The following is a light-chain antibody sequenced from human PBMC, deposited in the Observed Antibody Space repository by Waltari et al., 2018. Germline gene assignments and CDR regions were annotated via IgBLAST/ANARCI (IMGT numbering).Light chain of an antibody. CDR1: KLGNKY. CDR2: QDR. J-gene: IGLJ2*01. Sequence: SYELTQTPSVTVLPGQTASITCSGNKLGNKYVCWYQQKPGQSPLLVIDQDRKRPSEIPERFAGSNSGNTATLTISGTQAMDEADYYCQTWDSGSTVVFGGGTKLTVL. V-gene: IGLV3-1*01. CDR3: QTWDSGSTVV.